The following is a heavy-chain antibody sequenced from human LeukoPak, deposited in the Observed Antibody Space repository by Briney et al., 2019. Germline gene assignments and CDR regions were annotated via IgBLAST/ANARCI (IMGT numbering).Heavy chain of an antibody. V-gene: IGHV1-2*02. D-gene: IGHD2-15*01. CDR3: APLGYCSGGTCYNGN. Sequence: ASLKVSCKASGYTFTGYLMHWVRQAPGQGLEWMGWINPNTGGTNYAQKFQGRVTMTRDTSISTAYMELSRLTSDDTAMYYCAPLGYCSGGTCYNGNWGQGTLVTVSS. CDR2: INPNTGGT. J-gene: IGHJ4*02. CDR1: GYTFTGYL.